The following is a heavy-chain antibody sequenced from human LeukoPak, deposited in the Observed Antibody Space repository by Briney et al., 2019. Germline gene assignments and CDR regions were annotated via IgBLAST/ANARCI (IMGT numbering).Heavy chain of an antibody. CDR2: ISSSSSYI. CDR3: ASRTTGTIDY. CDR1: GFTFSRYT. Sequence: GGSLRLSCAGSGFTFSRYTFNWVRQAPGKGLEWVSSISSSSSYIYYADSVKGRFTISRDNAKNSLYLQMNSLRAEDTAVYYCASRTTGTIDYWGQGTLVTVSS. J-gene: IGHJ4*02. D-gene: IGHD1-1*01. V-gene: IGHV3-21*01.